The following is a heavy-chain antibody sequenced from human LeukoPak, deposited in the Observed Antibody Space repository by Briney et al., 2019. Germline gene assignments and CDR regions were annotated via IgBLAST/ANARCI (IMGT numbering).Heavy chain of an antibody. J-gene: IGHJ6*03. CDR1: GGSSSSSSYY. D-gene: IGHD3-9*01. V-gene: IGHV4-39*01. CDR2: IYYSGST. CDR3: XXXXXXXXTGYPPHYMDV. Sequence: CXVSGGSSSSSSYYWGWIRQPPGKGLEWIGSIYYSGSTYYNPSLKSRITISVDTSKNQFSLKLSYVTGADTAVYXXXXXXXXXXTGYPPHYMDVWGKGTTVTISS.